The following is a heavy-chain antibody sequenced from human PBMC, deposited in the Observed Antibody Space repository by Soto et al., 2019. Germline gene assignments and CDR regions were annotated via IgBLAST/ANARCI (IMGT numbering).Heavy chain of an antibody. J-gene: IGHJ4*02. CDR3: TTAPHIVVVTAVVDY. Sequence: GGSLRLSCAASGFTFSNAWMSWVRQAPGKGLEWVGRIKSKTDAGTTDYAAPVKGRFTISRDDSKNTLYLQMNSLKTEDTAVYYCTTAPHIVVVTAVVDYWGKRTLVTVSS. V-gene: IGHV3-15*01. D-gene: IGHD2-21*02. CDR2: IKSKTDAGTT. CDR1: GFTFSNAW.